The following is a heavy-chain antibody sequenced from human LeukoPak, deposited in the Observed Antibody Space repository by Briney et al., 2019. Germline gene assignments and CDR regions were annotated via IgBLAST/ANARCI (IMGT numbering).Heavy chain of an antibody. CDR3: ARDHYYYGSGSYPRWFDP. Sequence: SETLSLTCTVSGGSISSYYWSWIRQPPGKGLEWIGYIYYSGSTNYNPSLKSRVTISVDTSKNQFSLKLSSVTAADTAVYYCARDHYYYGSGSYPRWFDPWGQGTLVTVSS. D-gene: IGHD3-10*01. V-gene: IGHV4-59*01. CDR2: IYYSGST. CDR1: GGSISSYY. J-gene: IGHJ5*02.